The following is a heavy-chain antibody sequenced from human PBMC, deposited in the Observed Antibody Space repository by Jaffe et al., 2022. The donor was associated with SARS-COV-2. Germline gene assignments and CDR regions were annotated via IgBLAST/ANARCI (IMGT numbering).Heavy chain of an antibody. CDR1: GGSFSGYY. Sequence: QVQLQQWGAGLLKPSETLSLTCAVYGGSFSGYYWSWIRQPPGKGLEWIGEIYHSGGTTYNPSLKSRVTILVDTSKNQFSLKLSSVTAADTAVYYCARRYCSGGSCRRPYFYYMDVWDKGTTVTVSS. CDR3: ARRYCSGGSCRRPYFYYMDV. V-gene: IGHV4-34*01. D-gene: IGHD2-15*01. J-gene: IGHJ6*03. CDR2: IYHSGGT.